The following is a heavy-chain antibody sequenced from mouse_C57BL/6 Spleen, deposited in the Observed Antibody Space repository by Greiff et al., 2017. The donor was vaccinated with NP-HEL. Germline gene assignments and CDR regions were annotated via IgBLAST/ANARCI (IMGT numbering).Heavy chain of an antibody. CDR3: ARDALSTVVGAMDY. CDR1: GFTFSDYG. V-gene: IGHV5-17*01. J-gene: IGHJ4*01. CDR2: ISSGSSTI. D-gene: IGHD1-1*01. Sequence: EVHLVESGGGLVKPGGSLKLSCAASGFTFSDYGMHWVRQAPEKGLEWVAYISSGSSTIYYADTVKGRFPISRDNAKNTLFLQMTSLRAEDTAMYYCARDALSTVVGAMDYWGQGTSVTVSS.